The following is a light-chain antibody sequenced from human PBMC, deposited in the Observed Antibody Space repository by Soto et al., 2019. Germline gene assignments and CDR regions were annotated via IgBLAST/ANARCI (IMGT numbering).Light chain of an antibody. J-gene: IGLJ3*02. Sequence: QTVVTQPPSVSGAPGQRVTISCTGSSSNIGAGYRVHWYQQLPGTAPKLLIYDNDNRPSGVPDRFSGSKSGPSASLAITGLQAEDEADYYCQSYDISLSNWVFGGGTKVTVL. CDR2: DND. CDR3: QSYDISLSNWV. V-gene: IGLV1-40*01. CDR1: SSNIGAGYR.